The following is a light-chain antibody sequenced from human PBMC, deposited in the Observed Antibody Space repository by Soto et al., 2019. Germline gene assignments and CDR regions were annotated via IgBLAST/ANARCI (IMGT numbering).Light chain of an antibody. CDR1: QSLSSS. CDR3: QQYNKWPWT. CDR2: GAS. Sequence: EIVMTQSPATLSVSPGERATLSCRASQSLSSSLAWYQQKPGQAPRLLIYGASTRATGIPARFSGSGYGTEFTLTISSLQSEDSAVYYCQQYNKWPWTFGQGTKVEIK. V-gene: IGKV3-15*01. J-gene: IGKJ1*01.